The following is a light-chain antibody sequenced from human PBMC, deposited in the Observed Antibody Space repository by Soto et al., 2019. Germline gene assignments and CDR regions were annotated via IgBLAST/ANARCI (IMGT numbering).Light chain of an antibody. CDR3: CSYAGSRGLV. J-gene: IGLJ2*01. V-gene: IGLV1-40*01. Sequence: QSVLTQPPSVSGARGQRVTISCTGSSSNIGAGFDVHWYHQIAGTAPKLLIYGNSNRPSGVPDRFSGSKSGTSASLAINGLQAEDEADYYCCSYAGSRGLVFGGGTKLTVL. CDR1: SSNIGAGFD. CDR2: GNS.